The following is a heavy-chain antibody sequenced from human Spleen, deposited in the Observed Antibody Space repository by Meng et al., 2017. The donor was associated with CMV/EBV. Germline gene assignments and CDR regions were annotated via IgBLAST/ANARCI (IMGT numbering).Heavy chain of an antibody. D-gene: IGHD1/OR15-1a*01. J-gene: IGHJ4*02. Sequence: VSFNASSYTFTCYYMHWVRQAPGQGLDWMGWINATRGVTYSAQRFPGMVTMTRDTSINTAYMELYRLRSDDTAVYYCARGRLEHVDYWGQGTLVTVSS. CDR2: INATRGVT. CDR3: ARGRLEHVDY. CDR1: SYTFTCYY. V-gene: IGHV1-2*02.